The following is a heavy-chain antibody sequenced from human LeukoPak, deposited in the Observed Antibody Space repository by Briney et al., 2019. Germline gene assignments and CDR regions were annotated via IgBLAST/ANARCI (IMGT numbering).Heavy chain of an antibody. CDR2: ISSSGSTI. Sequence: GGSLRLSCADSGFTFSSYEMNWVRQAPGKGLEWVSYISSSGSTIYYADSVKGRFTISRDNAKNSLYLQMNSLRAEDTAVYYCARGAGIAVAGEVFDYWGQGALFTVSS. J-gene: IGHJ4*02. CDR1: GFTFSSYE. V-gene: IGHV3-48*03. CDR3: ARGAGIAVAGEVFDY. D-gene: IGHD6-19*01.